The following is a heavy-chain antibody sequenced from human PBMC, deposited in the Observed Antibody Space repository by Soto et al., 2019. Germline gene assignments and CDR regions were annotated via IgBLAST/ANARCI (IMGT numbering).Heavy chain of an antibody. Sequence: SETLSLTCTVSGDSISSTPYYWGWIRQPPGKGLEWIGTIYSTGSTYYNPSLKSRVTISEDTSKRQFSLKLSSVTAADTAVYYCARLDDYNNCFDYWGQGTLVTVSS. D-gene: IGHD4-4*01. CDR3: ARLDDYNNCFDY. J-gene: IGHJ4*02. V-gene: IGHV4-39*01. CDR2: IYSTGST. CDR1: GDSISSTPYY.